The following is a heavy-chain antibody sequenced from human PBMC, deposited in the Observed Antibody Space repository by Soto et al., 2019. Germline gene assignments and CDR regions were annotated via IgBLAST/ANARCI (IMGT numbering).Heavy chain of an antibody. CDR3: ARAGGTTVTGLWHFDS. V-gene: IGHV3-33*01. J-gene: IGHJ4*02. D-gene: IGHD4-17*01. Sequence: AGGSLSLSCAASGFNFRNHGMHWVRQAPGKGLEWLAAIWYDGTQKYYADSVKGRFIISRDHSKTTLYLEMNSLRAEDTAVYYCARAGGTTVTGLWHFDSWGQGTLVTVSS. CDR2: IWYDGTQK. CDR1: GFNFRNHG.